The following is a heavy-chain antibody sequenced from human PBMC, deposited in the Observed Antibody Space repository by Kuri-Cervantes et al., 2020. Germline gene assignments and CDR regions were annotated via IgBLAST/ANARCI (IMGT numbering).Heavy chain of an antibody. CDR2: ISYDGSNK. J-gene: IGHJ6*02. V-gene: IGHV3-30*18. D-gene: IGHD4-17*01. CDR1: GFTFSSYG. Sequence: GESLKISCAVSGFTFSSYGMHWVRQAPGKGLEWVAVISYDGSNKYYADSVKGRFTISRDNSKNTLYLQMNSLRAEDTAVYYCAKGEYGEPPYYYYGMDVWGQGTTVTVSS. CDR3: AKGEYGEPPYYYYGMDV.